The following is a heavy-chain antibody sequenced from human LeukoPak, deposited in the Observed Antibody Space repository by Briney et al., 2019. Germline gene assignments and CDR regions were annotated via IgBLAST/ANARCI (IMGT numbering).Heavy chain of an antibody. V-gene: IGHV3-7*01. CDR1: AFNFRNYW. CDR3: TTSNYGRRDF. Sequence: GGSMTLSCVGSAFNFRNYWMSWVRQAPGKGLEWVANINEDGSKRFHADSVEGRFTISRDSGKKLMFLQMNNVRAEDTALYYCTTSNYGRRDFWGQRIPVTVSS. J-gene: IGHJ4*02. CDR2: INEDGSKR. D-gene: IGHD4-17*01.